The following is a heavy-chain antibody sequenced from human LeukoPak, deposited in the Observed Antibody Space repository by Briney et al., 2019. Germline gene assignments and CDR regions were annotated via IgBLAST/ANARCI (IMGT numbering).Heavy chain of an antibody. CDR3: ARDGYYDILTGYYPNWFDP. D-gene: IGHD3-9*01. J-gene: IGHJ5*02. CDR2: IIPIFGTA. V-gene: IGHV1-69*05. CDR1: GGTFSSYA. Sequence: SVKVSCKASGGTFSSYAISWVRQAPGQGLEWMGGIIPIFGTANYAQKFQGRVTITTDESTSTAYMELSSLRSEDTAVYYCARDGYYDILTGYYPNWFDPWGQETLVTVSS.